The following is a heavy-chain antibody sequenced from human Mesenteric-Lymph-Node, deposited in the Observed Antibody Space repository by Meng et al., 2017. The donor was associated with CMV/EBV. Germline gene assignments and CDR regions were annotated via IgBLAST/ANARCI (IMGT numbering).Heavy chain of an antibody. Sequence: GGSLRLSCAASGFTFSSYAMSWVRQAPGKGLEWVSAISGSGGSTYYADSVKGRFTISRDNSKNTLYLQMNSLRAEDTAVYYCAREQKVYFDRSGYLDYWGHGILVTVSS. J-gene: IGHJ4*01. CDR1: GFTFSSYA. V-gene: IGHV3-23*01. CDR2: ISGSGGST. D-gene: IGHD3-22*01. CDR3: AREQKVYFDRSGYLDY.